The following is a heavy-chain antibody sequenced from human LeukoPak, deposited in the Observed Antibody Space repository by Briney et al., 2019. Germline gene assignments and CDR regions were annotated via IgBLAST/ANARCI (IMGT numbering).Heavy chain of an antibody. CDR1: GVTVSSNY. Sequence: GGSLRLSCAVSGVTVSSNYMSWGREGPGKGRGWGSVIYSGGSTYYANSVKGRFTISRDNSKNTLYLQMTSMRADDTAVYYCARETGTSENAFDIWGQGTMVTVSS. D-gene: IGHD1-1*01. CDR2: IYSGGST. J-gene: IGHJ3*02. V-gene: IGHV3-53*01. CDR3: ARETGTSENAFDI.